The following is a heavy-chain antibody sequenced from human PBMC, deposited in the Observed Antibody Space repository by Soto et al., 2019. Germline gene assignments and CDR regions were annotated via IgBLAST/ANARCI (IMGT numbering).Heavy chain of an antibody. CDR3: ARDWYTYYYDSSGYPSF. D-gene: IGHD3-22*01. V-gene: IGHV3-30-3*01. J-gene: IGHJ4*02. Sequence: QVQLVESGGGVVQPGRSLRLSCAASGFTFSSYAMHWVRQAPGKGLEWVAVISYDGSNKYYADSVKGRFTISRDNSKNTLYMQMNIMRAEDTAVYYCARDWYTYYYDSSGYPSFWGQGTLVTVSS. CDR2: ISYDGSNK. CDR1: GFTFSSYA.